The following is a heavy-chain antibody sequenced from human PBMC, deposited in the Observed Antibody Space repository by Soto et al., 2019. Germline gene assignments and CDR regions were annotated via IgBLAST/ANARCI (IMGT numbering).Heavy chain of an antibody. V-gene: IGHV4-59*08. CDR1: GGSISSYY. D-gene: IGHD1-26*01. Sequence: QVQLQESGPGLVKPSETLSLTCTVSGGSISSYYWSCIRQPPGKGLEWIGYIYYSGSTNYNPSLKRRVTISVDTSKNQFSLKLSSVTAADTAGYYCARRWGFTFDYWGQGTLVTVSS. CDR3: ARRWGFTFDY. J-gene: IGHJ4*02. CDR2: IYYSGST.